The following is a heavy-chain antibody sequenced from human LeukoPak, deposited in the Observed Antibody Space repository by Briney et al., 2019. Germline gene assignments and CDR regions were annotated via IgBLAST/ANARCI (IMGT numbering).Heavy chain of an antibody. Sequence: IPSETLSLTCAVSGGSISSGGYSWSWIRQPPGKGLEWIGYIYHSGSTYYNLSLKSRVTISVDTSKNQFSLKLSSVTAADTAVYYCARAKYQLLANWFDPWGQGTLVTVSS. J-gene: IGHJ5*02. CDR3: ARAKYQLLANWFDP. V-gene: IGHV4-30-2*01. CDR2: IYHSGST. CDR1: GGSISSGGYS. D-gene: IGHD2-2*01.